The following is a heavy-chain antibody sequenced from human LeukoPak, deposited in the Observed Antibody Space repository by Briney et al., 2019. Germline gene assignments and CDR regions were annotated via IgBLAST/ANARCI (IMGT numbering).Heavy chain of an antibody. CDR1: GDSVSSNRAS. Sequence: SQTLSLTCAISGDSVSSNRASWTWIRQSPSRGLEWLGRTYCRTKWYNDYAVSLKSRISINPDTSKNQFSLQLNSVTPEDTAVYYCSRSDGASDFDYWGQGTLVTV. D-gene: IGHD5-24*01. J-gene: IGHJ4*02. CDR2: TYCRTKWYN. V-gene: IGHV6-1*01. CDR3: SRSDGASDFDY.